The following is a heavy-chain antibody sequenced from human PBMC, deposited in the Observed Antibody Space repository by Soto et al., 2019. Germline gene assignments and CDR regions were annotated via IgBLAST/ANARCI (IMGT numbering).Heavy chain of an antibody. Sequence: PSETLSLTCIVSGGSFKTSTYSWGWILHPPGKGLDWIGSAYYSGLTHYNPSFRSRVTISVDTSKNQFSLKLSSVTAEDTAVYYCAREVWVDDILTGRKGNYYGMDGWGQGTTVTV. D-gene: IGHD3-9*01. CDR3: AREVWVDDILTGRKGNYYGMDG. J-gene: IGHJ6*02. CDR2: AYYSGLT. CDR1: GGSFKTSTYS. V-gene: IGHV4-39*07.